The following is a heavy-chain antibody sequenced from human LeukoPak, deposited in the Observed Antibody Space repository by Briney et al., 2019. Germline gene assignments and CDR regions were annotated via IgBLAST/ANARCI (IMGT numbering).Heavy chain of an antibody. V-gene: IGHV4-39*07. CDR3: ARSGSGYLRYYFDY. CDR2: LYYSGRT. D-gene: IGHD5-12*01. CDR1: GGSISSGSYY. J-gene: IGHJ4*02. Sequence: SETLSLTCTVSGGSISSGSYYWGWIRQPPGTGLGWIGSLYYSGRTYYNPSLKSRVTILVDTSKNQFSLKLRSVTAADTAVYYCARSGSGYLRYYFDYWGQGTLVTVSS.